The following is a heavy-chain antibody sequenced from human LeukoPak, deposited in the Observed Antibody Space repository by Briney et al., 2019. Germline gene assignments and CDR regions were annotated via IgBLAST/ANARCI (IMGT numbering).Heavy chain of an antibody. Sequence: GESLKISCKGSGYSFTSYWIGWVRQMPGKGLEWMGITYPGDSDTRYSPSFQGQVTISADKSINTAYLQWSSLKASDTAMYYCARSDSGSYFFFDYWGQGTLVTVSS. V-gene: IGHV5-51*01. D-gene: IGHD1-26*01. CDR3: ARSDSGSYFFFDY. CDR1: GYSFTSYW. J-gene: IGHJ4*02. CDR2: TYPGDSDT.